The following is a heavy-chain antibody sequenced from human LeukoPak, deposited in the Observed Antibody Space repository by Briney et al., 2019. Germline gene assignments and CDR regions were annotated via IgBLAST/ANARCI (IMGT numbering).Heavy chain of an antibody. V-gene: IGHV3-21*01. J-gene: IGHJ5*02. D-gene: IGHD1-1*01. Sequence: GSLRLSCAASGFTFSGYSMNWVRQAPGEGLEWVSSITSSSNYIYYADSVKGRFTISRDNPGNVMYLQMDSLRAEDTAVNYCTRVAQSGPTGWFDPWGQGTLVTVSS. CDR3: TRVAQSGPTGWFDP. CDR2: ITSSSNYI. CDR1: GFTFSGYS.